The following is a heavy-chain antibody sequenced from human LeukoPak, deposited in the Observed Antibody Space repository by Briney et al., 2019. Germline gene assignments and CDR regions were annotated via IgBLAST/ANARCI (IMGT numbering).Heavy chain of an antibody. V-gene: IGHV3-33*08. J-gene: IGHJ4*02. CDR1: GFTFSSYW. Sequence: TGGSLRLSCAASGFTFSSYWMHWVRQAPGKGLEWVAVIWYDGSNKYYADSVKGRFTISRDNSKNTLYLQMNSLRAEDTAVYYCAAVGATSGFDYWGQGTLVTVSS. D-gene: IGHD1-26*01. CDR3: AAVGATSGFDY. CDR2: IWYDGSNK.